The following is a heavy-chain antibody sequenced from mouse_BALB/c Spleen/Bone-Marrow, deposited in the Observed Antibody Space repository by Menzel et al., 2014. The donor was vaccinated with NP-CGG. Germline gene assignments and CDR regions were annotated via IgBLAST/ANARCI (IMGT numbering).Heavy chain of an antibody. Sequence: EVKVEESGGGLVRPGGSLKLSCAASGFTFSSYTMSWVRQTPEKRLEWVAYISNGGGSTYYPDTVKGRFTISRDNAKNTLYLQMSSLKSEDTAMYYCARGGYYFDYWGQGTTLTVSS. J-gene: IGHJ2*01. V-gene: IGHV5-12-2*01. CDR3: ARGGYYFDY. CDR1: GFTFSSYT. CDR2: ISNGGGST.